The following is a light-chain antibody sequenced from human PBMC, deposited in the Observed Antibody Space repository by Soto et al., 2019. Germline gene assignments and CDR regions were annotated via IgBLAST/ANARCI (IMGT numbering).Light chain of an antibody. Sequence: QLVLTQPPSASGTPGQRVTISCSESSSSIGRNYIYWYQQLPGTAPKLLIYRDSQRPSGVPDRFSGSKSGTSDSLAISGLRAEDEADYYCAAWDDSLRGWVFGGGTKLTVL. J-gene: IGLJ3*02. CDR1: SSSIGRNY. CDR2: RDS. V-gene: IGLV1-47*01. CDR3: AAWDDSLRGWV.